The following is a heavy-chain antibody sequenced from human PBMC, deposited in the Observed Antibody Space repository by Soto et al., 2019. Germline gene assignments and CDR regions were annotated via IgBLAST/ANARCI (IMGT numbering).Heavy chain of an antibody. V-gene: IGHV4-34*01. J-gene: IGHJ6*02. CDR2: ITHGGST. Sequence: PSETLSLTCGVYGGSFSAYSWTWLRQCPGKGLEWIGEITHGGSTDYNPALKSRLVMSVDTSKNQFSLRVTSVTAADAAVYFCARARFDSWSHIYYGLDVWGQGTTVTVSS. D-gene: IGHD3-3*01. CDR3: ARARFDSWSHIYYGLDV. CDR1: GGSFSAYS.